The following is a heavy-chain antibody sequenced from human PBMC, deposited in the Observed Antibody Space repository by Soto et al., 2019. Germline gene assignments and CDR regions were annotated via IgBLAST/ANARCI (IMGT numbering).Heavy chain of an antibody. D-gene: IGHD3-16*01. Sequence: QVQLVQSGAEVKKPGASVKVSCKASGYTFSTYGISWVRQSPGQGLEWMGWINGYNGNTNYAPKLQGRITMTPDTSTTTAYMELRSLRSDDTAVYYCAGMGDVPYYSYGMDVWGQGTTVSVSS. CDR2: INGYNGNT. V-gene: IGHV1-18*01. J-gene: IGHJ6*02. CDR1: GYTFSTYG. CDR3: AGMGDVPYYSYGMDV.